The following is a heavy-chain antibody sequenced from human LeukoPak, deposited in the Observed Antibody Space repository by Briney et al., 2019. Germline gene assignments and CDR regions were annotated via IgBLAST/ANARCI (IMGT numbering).Heavy chain of an antibody. CDR3: ARETRPPRSSGWYSGDGY. J-gene: IGHJ4*02. V-gene: IGHV7-4-1*02. Sequence: ASVKVSCKASGYTFTSYDINWVRQATGQGLEWMGWIYANTGNPTYAQGFTGRFVFSLDTSVSTAYLQISSLKAEDTAVYYCARETRPPRSSGWYSGDGYWGQGTPVTVSS. CDR1: GYTFTSYD. CDR2: IYANTGNP. D-gene: IGHD6-19*01.